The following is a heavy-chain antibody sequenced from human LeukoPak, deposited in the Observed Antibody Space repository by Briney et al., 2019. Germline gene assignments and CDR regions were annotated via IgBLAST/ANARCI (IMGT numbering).Heavy chain of an antibody. J-gene: IGHJ4*02. D-gene: IGHD2/OR15-2a*01. Sequence: ASVKVSCKASGYTLTDYYMHWVRQAPGKGLEWMGWINPNSGATNYAQKFQGRVTMTRDTPISTAYMELSRLTSDDTAIYYCASVRQAKWGQGTLVTVSS. V-gene: IGHV1-2*02. CDR3: ASVRQAK. CDR1: GYTLTDYY. CDR2: INPNSGAT.